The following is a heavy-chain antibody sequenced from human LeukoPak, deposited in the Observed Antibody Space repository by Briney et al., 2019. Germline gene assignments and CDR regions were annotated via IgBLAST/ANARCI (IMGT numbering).Heavy chain of an antibody. J-gene: IGHJ4*02. CDR3: AKDLMNYYGSGS. V-gene: IGHV3-23*01. Sequence: PGGSLRLSCAASGFTFSSYAMSWVRQAPGKGLEWVSAISGSGGSTYYADSVKGRSTISRDNSKNTSYRQSNSRRAEDTAVYYCAKDLMNYYGSGSWGQGTMVTVSS. CDR1: GFTFSSYA. D-gene: IGHD3-10*01. CDR2: ISGSGGST.